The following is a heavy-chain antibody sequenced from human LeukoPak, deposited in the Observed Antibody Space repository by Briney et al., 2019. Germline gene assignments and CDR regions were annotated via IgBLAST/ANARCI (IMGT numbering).Heavy chain of an antibody. Sequence: ASVKVSCKASGGTFSSYAISWVRQAPGQGLEWMGGIIPIFGTANYAQKFQGRVTITADESTSTAYMEPSSLRSEDTAVYYCARVGYSGYDRSQGYWGQGTLVTVSS. V-gene: IGHV1-69*01. J-gene: IGHJ4*02. CDR3: ARVGYSGYDRSQGY. CDR1: GGTFSSYA. CDR2: IIPIFGTA. D-gene: IGHD5-12*01.